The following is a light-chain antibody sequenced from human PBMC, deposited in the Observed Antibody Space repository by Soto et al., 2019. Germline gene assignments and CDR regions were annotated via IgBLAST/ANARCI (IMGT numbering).Light chain of an antibody. CDR3: QQYYSTPPT. Sequence: DFVMTQSPDSLAVSLGERATINCKSSQSVLSSSDNKNYLAWFQQKPGQPPKLLIYWASTRESGVPDRFSGSGSATDFTLTISSLQAEDVAVYYCQQYYSTPPTFGGGTKVDIK. V-gene: IGKV4-1*01. J-gene: IGKJ4*01. CDR2: WAS. CDR1: QSVLSSSDNKNY.